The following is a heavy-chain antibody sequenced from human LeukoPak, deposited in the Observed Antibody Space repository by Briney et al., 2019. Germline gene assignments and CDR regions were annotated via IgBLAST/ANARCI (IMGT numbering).Heavy chain of an antibody. V-gene: IGHV3-9*01. Sequence: GGSLRLSCAASGFTFDDYAMHWVRQAPGKGLEWVSGISWNSGSIGYADSVKGRFTISRDNAKNSLYLQMNGLRAEDTALYYCAKDLRGSDYYDSSGYSNWGQGTLVTVSS. J-gene: IGHJ4*02. CDR1: GFTFDDYA. CDR2: ISWNSGSI. CDR3: AKDLRGSDYYDSSGYSN. D-gene: IGHD3-22*01.